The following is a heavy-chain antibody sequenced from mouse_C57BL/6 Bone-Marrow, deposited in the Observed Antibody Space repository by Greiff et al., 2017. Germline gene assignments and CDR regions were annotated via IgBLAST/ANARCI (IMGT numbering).Heavy chain of an antibody. J-gene: IGHJ4*01. CDR2: IHPNSGST. CDR3: ARRDYYDYVALLAMDY. Sequence: QVQLQQSGPVLVKPGASVKMSCKASGYTFTSYWMHWVKQRPGQGLEWIGMIHPNSGSTNYNETFNSKATLTVDKSSSTAYMQLSSLTAENSGVYDSARRDYYDYVALLAMDYWGQGTSVTVSS. CDR1: GYTFTSYW. V-gene: IGHV1-64*01. D-gene: IGHD2-4*01.